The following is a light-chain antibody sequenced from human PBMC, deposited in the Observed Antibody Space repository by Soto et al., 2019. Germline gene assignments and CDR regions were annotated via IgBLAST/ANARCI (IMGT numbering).Light chain of an antibody. Sequence: EIGLTQSPGTLSLSPGERATLSCRASQSVSSSYLAWYQQKPGQAPRLLIYGASSRATGIPDRFSGSGSGTDFTLTISRLEPEDFAVYYCQQYGSSPWTFDQGTKVEIK. CDR2: GAS. J-gene: IGKJ1*01. CDR3: QQYGSSPWT. V-gene: IGKV3-20*01. CDR1: QSVSSSY.